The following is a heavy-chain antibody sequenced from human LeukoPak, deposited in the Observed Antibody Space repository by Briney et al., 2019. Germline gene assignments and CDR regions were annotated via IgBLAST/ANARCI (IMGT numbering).Heavy chain of an antibody. D-gene: IGHD3-22*01. CDR3: ARDKLLYDSSGYYPNWFDP. CDR1: GYTFTSYG. CDR2: INPSGGIT. V-gene: IGHV1-18*01. J-gene: IGHJ5*02. Sequence: RASVKVSCKASGYTFTSYGISWVRQAPGQGLEWMGIINPSGGITSYAQKLQGRVTMTTDTSTSTAYMELRSLRSDDTAVYYCARDKLLYDSSGYYPNWFDPWGQGTLVTVSS.